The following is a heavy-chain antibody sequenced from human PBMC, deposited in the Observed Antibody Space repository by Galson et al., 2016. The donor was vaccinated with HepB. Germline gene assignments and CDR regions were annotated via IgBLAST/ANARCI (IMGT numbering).Heavy chain of an antibody. V-gene: IGHV4-59*01. CDR3: ALFGSSTYFAY. Sequence: SETLSLTCTVSGGSISAYYWTWIRQSPGKGLEWIGCIYYGGTTHHNPSLKSRVTITVDTSKNQFSLRLNSVTAADTAVYYCALFGSSTYFAYWGQGALVTVSS. CDR1: GGSISAYY. D-gene: IGHD2-2*01. CDR2: IYYGGTT. J-gene: IGHJ4*02.